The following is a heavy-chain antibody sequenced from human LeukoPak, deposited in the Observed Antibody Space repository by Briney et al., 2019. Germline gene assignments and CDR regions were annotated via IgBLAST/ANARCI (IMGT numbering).Heavy chain of an antibody. V-gene: IGHV4-59*08. CDR2: IYYSGST. Sequence: SETLSLTCTISGASISSSSWSWIRQPPGKGLEWIGYIYYSGSTNYNPSLKSRVTISVDTSKNQFSLKLSSVTAADTAVYYCARSDFWAPGWFDPWGQGTLVTVSS. CDR3: ARSDFWAPGWFDP. J-gene: IGHJ5*02. D-gene: IGHD3-3*01. CDR1: GASISSSS.